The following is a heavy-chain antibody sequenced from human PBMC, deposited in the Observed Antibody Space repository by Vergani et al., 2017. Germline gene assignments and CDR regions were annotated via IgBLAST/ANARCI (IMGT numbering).Heavy chain of an antibody. V-gene: IGHV3-30*02. CDR2: IRYDGSNK. J-gene: IGHJ4*01. Sequence: QVQLVESGGGVVQPGGSLRLSCAASGFTFSSYGMHWVRQAPGKGLEWVAFIRYDGSNKYYADSLKGRFTISRDNSKNTLYLQMNSLRAEDTAVYYCFLTTVVIGWGQGTLVTVSS. CDR3: FLTTVVIG. CDR1: GFTFSSYG. D-gene: IGHD4-23*01.